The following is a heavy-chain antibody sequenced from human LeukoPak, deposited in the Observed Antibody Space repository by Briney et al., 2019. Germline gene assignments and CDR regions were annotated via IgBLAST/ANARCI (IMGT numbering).Heavy chain of an antibody. D-gene: IGHD3-3*01. CDR2: ISGSGGRT. CDR3: AKASITIFGVVISYYYYYMDV. CDR1: GFTFSSYA. V-gene: IGHV3-23*01. J-gene: IGHJ6*03. Sequence: GGSLRLSCAASGFTFSSYAMSWVRQAPGKGLEWVSAISGSGGRTYYADSVKGRFTISRDNSKNTLYLQMNSLRAEDTAVYYCAKASITIFGVVISYYYYYMDVWGKGTTVTVSS.